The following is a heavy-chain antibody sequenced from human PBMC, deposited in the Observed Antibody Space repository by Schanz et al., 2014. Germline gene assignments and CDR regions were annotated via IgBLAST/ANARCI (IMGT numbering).Heavy chain of an antibody. CDR1: GFIFSSYA. J-gene: IGHJ4*02. CDR2: MSYDGSIK. D-gene: IGHD2-15*01. V-gene: IGHV3-30*03. CDR3: ARDRGYCSGGSCLTFDY. Sequence: VQLVESGGGVVQPGRSLRLSCAASGFIFSSYAMHWVRQAPGKGLEWVAAMSYDGSIKYYGDSVKGRFTISRDNSKNTLYLQMNTLRAEDTAVYYCARDRGYCSGGSCLTFDYWGQGTLVTVSS.